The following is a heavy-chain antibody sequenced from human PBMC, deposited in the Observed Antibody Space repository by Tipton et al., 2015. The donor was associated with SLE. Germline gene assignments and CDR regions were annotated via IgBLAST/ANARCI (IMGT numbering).Heavy chain of an antibody. V-gene: IGHV3-21*01. CDR1: GFTFSNSS. J-gene: IGHJ4*02. D-gene: IGHD7-27*01. Sequence: SLRLSCAASGFTFSNSSMSWVRQAPGKGLEWVSSISSSSSYIYYADSVKGRFTISRDNAKNTLYLQINSLRAEDTAVYYCARDLNWGCDYWGQGALVTVSS. CDR3: ARDLNWGCDY. CDR2: ISSSSSYI.